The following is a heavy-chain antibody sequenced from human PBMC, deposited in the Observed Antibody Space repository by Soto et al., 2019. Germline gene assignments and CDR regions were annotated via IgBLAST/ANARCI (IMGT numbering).Heavy chain of an antibody. J-gene: IGHJ4*02. CDR3: ARVPIDYYGPNHFDY. V-gene: IGHV3-11*01. CDR1: GFTFSDYY. CDR2: ISSSGSTI. Sequence: GGSLRLSCAASGFTFSDYYMSWIRQAPGKGLEWVSYISSSGSTIYYADSVKGRFTISRDNAKNSLYLQMNSLRAEDTAVYYCARVPIDYYGPNHFDYWGQGTLVTVSS. D-gene: IGHD3-10*01.